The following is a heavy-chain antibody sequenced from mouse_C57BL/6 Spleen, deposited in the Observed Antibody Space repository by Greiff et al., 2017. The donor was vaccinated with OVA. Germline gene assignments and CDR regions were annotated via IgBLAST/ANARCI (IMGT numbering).Heavy chain of an antibody. D-gene: IGHD2-1*01. CDR3: ARVGNYEWYFDV. CDR2: IHPTSGST. CDR1: GYTFTSYW. J-gene: IGHJ1*03. Sequence: QVQLQQPGAELVKPGASVKLSCKASGYTFTSYWMHWVKQRPGQGLEWIGMIHPTSGSTNYNEKFKSKATLTVDKSSSTAYMQLSSLTSEDSAVYYCARVGNYEWYFDVWGTGTTVTVSS. V-gene: IGHV1-64*01.